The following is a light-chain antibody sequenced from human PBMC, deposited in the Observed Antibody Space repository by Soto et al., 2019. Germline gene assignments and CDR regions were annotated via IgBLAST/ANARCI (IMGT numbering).Light chain of an antibody. J-gene: IGLJ2*01. CDR1: SSDVGAYYF. V-gene: IGLV2-14*01. CDR3: SSYTTTNTVV. Sequence: QSVLTQPASVSGSPGQSITISCTGTSSDVGAYYFVSWYQQHPGRAPKLMIYEVSNRPSGVSSRFSGSKSGNTASLTISGLQTDDEADYYCSSYTTTNTVVFGGGPKLTVL. CDR2: EVS.